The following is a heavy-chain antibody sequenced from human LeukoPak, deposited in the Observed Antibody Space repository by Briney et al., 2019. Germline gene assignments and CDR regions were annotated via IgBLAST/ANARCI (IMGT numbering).Heavy chain of an antibody. J-gene: IGHJ6*02. CDR2: IKQDGSEK. D-gene: IGHD6-13*01. Sequence: GGSLGLSYAASGFTFSSYWMSWVRQAPGKGLEWVANIKQDGSEKYYVDSVKGRFTISRDNAKNSLYLQMNSLRAEDTAVYYCARDPSYSSSWYRYYYGMDVWGQGTTVTVSS. V-gene: IGHV3-7*01. CDR1: GFTFSSYW. CDR3: ARDPSYSSSWYRYYYGMDV.